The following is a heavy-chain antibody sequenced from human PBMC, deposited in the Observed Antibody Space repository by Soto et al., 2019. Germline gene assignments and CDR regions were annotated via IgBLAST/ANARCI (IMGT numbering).Heavy chain of an antibody. Sequence: GGALRLSCAASGFTFSTYNMNWVRQAPGKGLEWLSFIRSSGTAKYYADSVKGRFTISRDNAKNSLYLQMNSLRDEDTAVYYYAREDIDGSYXNYWGQGTLVTVSS. D-gene: IGHD1-26*01. V-gene: IGHV3-48*02. CDR2: IRSSGTAK. J-gene: IGHJ4*02. CDR1: GFTFSTYN. CDR3: AREDIDGSYXNY.